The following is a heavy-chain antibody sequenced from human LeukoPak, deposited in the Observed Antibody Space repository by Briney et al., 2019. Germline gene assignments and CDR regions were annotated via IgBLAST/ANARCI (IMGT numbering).Heavy chain of an antibody. V-gene: IGHV3-53*01. D-gene: IGHD2-8*02. J-gene: IGHJ3*02. Sequence: HPGGSLRLSCAASGFTVSLYYMTWVRQAPGKGLEWVSVIYSGGPTYYADSVKGRSTISRGNSKNTVYLQMNSLRGEDTAVYFCARGWVVATGGFDMWGQGTMVTVSS. CDR3: ARGWVVATGGFDM. CDR2: IYSGGPT. CDR1: GFTVSLYY.